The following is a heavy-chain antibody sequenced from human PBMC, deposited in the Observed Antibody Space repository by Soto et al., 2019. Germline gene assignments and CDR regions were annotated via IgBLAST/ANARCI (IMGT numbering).Heavy chain of an antibody. CDR3: ARGVGIDY. J-gene: IGHJ4*02. Sequence: GGSLRLSCVGSGFTLSNSWMSWVRQAPGKGLEWVALIRSKAHGGTTDYAAPVKDRFTISRDDSKNTLYLQMNSLRAEDTAVYYCARGVGIDYWGQGTQVAVSS. CDR2: IRSKAHGGTT. CDR1: GFTLSNSW. D-gene: IGHD2-15*01. V-gene: IGHV3-15*01.